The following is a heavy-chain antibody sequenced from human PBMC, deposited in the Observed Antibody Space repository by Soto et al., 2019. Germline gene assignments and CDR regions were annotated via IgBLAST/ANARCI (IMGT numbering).Heavy chain of an antibody. CDR3: ARANINSGWYFTVGYNSAMDV. V-gene: IGHV3-30-3*01. J-gene: IGHJ6*02. CDR2: ISYEGSNK. Sequence: QVQLGESGGGGVQPGTSLRLSCAASGFTFNTYALHWVRQAPGKGLEWVAGISYEGSNKYYADSVKGRFTISRDNSKNMVFLQMHSLRPEDTAVYYCARANINSGWYFTVGYNSAMDVWGQGTAVTVSS. D-gene: IGHD6-19*01. CDR1: GFTFNTYA.